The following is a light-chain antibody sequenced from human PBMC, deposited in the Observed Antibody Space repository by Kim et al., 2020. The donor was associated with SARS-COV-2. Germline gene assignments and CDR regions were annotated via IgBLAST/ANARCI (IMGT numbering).Light chain of an antibody. J-gene: IGLJ3*02. CDR2: EVS. CDR1: SSDIGDNNY. Sequence: QSALTQPASVSGSPGQLITISCTGTSSDIGDNNYVSWFQQHPGKAPKLMTYEVSNRPSGISNRFSGSKSGNTASLTISGLRAEDEADYYCTSYTSTSTWVFGGGTKVTVL. CDR3: TSYTSTSTWV. V-gene: IGLV2-14*03.